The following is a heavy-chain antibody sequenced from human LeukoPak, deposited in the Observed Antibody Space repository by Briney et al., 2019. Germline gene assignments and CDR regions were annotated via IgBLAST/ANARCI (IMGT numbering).Heavy chain of an antibody. CDR3: ARRFIDSRYSGDCFDI. Sequence: PSETLSLTCSVSGAATRGYYWNWIRHPDGKGLEWIGRVYIGGTTNVNPFLESRLSMSLDASKNQISLRLNSVTVADTAVYYCARRFIDSRYSGDCFDIWGQGTKVTVSS. CDR2: VYIGGTT. J-gene: IGHJ3*02. CDR1: GAATRGYY. V-gene: IGHV4-4*07. D-gene: IGHD2-21*01.